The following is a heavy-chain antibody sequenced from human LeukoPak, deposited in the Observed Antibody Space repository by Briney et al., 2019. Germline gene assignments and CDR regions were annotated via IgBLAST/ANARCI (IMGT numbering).Heavy chain of an antibody. D-gene: IGHD1-26*01. J-gene: IGHJ4*02. CDR1: GGSISSGGYS. CDR3: ARDPMRPLVGATEGY. V-gene: IGHV4-30-2*01. Sequence: SQTLSLTCAVSGGSISSGGYSWSWIRQPPGKGLEWIGYIYHSGSTYYNPSLKSRVTISVDRSKNQLSLKLSSVTAADTAVYYCARDPMRPLVGATEGYWGQGTLVTVSS. CDR2: IYHSGST.